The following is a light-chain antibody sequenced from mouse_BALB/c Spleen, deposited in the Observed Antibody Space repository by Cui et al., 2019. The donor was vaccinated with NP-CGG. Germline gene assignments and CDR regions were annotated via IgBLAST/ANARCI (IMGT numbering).Light chain of an antibody. Sequence: AVVPADSVLTTSPGETVTLTCRSSTGAVTTSNYANWVQEKPDHLFTGLIGGTNNRAPGVPARFSGSLIGDKAALTITGAQTEDEAIYFCALWYSNHWVFGGGTKLTVL. CDR3: ALWYSNHWV. CDR1: TGAVTTSNY. J-gene: IGLJ1*01. CDR2: GTN. V-gene: IGLV1*01.